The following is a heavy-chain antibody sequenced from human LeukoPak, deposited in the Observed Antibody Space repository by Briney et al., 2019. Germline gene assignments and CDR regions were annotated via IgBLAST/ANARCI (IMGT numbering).Heavy chain of an antibody. CDR1: GGSISSYY. CDR2: IYYSGST. D-gene: IGHD5-18*01. V-gene: IGHV4-59*12. J-gene: IGHJ6*03. Sequence: SETLSLTCTVSGGSISSYYWSWIRQPPGKGLEWIGYIYYSGSTNYNPSLKSRVTISVDTSKNQFSLKLSSVTAADTAVYYCARDRGGGGSYGYYYYYYMDVWGKGTTVTISS. CDR3: ARDRGGGGSYGYYYYYYMDV.